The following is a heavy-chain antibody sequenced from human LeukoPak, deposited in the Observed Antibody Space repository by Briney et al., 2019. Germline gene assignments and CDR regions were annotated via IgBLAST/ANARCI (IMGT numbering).Heavy chain of an antibody. V-gene: IGHV4-4*02. CDR3: ARTTETYYARYYFDS. D-gene: IGHD1-26*01. J-gene: IGHJ4*02. Sequence: PSGTLSLTCAVSGGSITSNNWWSWVRQPPGKGLEWIGEIYQSGSTNYNPSLKSRVTISVDKSNNQFSLNLSSVTAADTAVYYCARTTETYYARYYFDSWGQGTPVTVSS. CDR1: GGSITSNNW. CDR2: IYQSGST.